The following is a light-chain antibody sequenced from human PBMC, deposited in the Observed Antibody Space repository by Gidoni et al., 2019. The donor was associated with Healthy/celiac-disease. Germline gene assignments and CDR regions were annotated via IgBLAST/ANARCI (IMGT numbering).Light chain of an antibody. J-gene: IGLJ2*01. Sequence: SSELTQPPSVSVSPGQTARLTCSGDALPKQYAYWYQQKPGQAPVLVIYKDSERPSGIPDRFSGSSSGTTVTLTISGVQAEDEADYYCQSADSSGTYPKVFGGGTKLTVL. V-gene: IGLV3-25*03. CDR1: ALPKQY. CDR2: KDS. CDR3: QSADSSGTYPKV.